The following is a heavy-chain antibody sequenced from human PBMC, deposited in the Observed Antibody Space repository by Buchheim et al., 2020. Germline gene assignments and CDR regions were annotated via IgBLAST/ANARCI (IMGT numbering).Heavy chain of an antibody. CDR1: GGSISSYY. CDR3: AREMATYYDFWSGYYFYGMDV. V-gene: IGHV4-59*01. D-gene: IGHD3-3*01. CDR2: IYYSGST. Sequence: QVQLQESGPGLVKPSETLSLTCTVSGGSISSYYWSWIRQPPGKGLEWIGYIYYSGSTNYNPSLKSRVTISVDTSKNQFSLKLSSVTAADTAVYYCAREMATYYDFWSGYYFYGMDVWGQGTT. J-gene: IGHJ6*02.